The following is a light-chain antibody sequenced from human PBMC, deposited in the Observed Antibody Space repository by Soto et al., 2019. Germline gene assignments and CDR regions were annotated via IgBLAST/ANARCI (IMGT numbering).Light chain of an antibody. CDR3: AAWDDSLSGPV. V-gene: IGLV2-14*01. CDR2: EVS. Sequence: QSALTQPASVSGSPGQSITISCTGTSSDIGEYNYVSWYQQHPGKAPKLMIYEVSNRPSGVSNRFSGSKSGNTASLTISGLQSEDEADYYCAAWDDSLSGPVFGGGTKLTVL. J-gene: IGLJ2*01. CDR1: SSDIGEYNY.